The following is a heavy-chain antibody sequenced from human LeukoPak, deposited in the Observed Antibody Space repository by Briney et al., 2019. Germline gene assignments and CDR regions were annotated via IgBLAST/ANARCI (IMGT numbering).Heavy chain of an antibody. CDR3: ARVGREWLLYAHYYYYYMDV. D-gene: IGHD3-3*01. CDR1: GGSFSSYY. CDR2: INHSGST. Sequence: SETLSLTCAVYGGSFSSYYWSWIRQPPGKGLEWIGEINHSGSTNYSPSLKSRVTISVDTSKNQFSLKLSSVTAADTAVYYCARVGREWLLYAHYYYYYMDVWGKGTTVTVSS. V-gene: IGHV4-34*01. J-gene: IGHJ6*03.